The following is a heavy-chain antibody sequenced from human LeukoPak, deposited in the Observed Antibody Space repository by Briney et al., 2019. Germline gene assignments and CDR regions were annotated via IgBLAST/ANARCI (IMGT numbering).Heavy chain of an antibody. V-gene: IGHV3-30*01. CDR1: GFPFSSYA. Sequence: TGGSLRLSCAASGFPFSSYAMHWVRQAPGKGLEWVAGISYDGRNNYYADSVKGRFSISRDDSNNTLYLQMNSLRADDTAVYFCARAAIFDYYYYMDVWGRGTTVTVSS. CDR2: ISYDGRNN. D-gene: IGHD3-3*01. J-gene: IGHJ6*03. CDR3: ARAAIFDYYYYMDV.